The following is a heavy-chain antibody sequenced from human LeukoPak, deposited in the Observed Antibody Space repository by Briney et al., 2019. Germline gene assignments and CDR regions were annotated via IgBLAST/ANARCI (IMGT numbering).Heavy chain of an antibody. CDR3: ARGVLEWLPPSYYFDY. CDR1: GGSISSYY. Sequence: SETLSLTCTVSGGSISSYYWSWIRQPPGKGLEWIGYIHYSASTNYNPSLKSRVTISVDTSKNQFSLKLSSVTAADTAVYYCARGVLEWLPPSYYFDYWGQGTLVTVSS. D-gene: IGHD3-3*01. CDR2: IHYSAST. J-gene: IGHJ4*02. V-gene: IGHV4-59*01.